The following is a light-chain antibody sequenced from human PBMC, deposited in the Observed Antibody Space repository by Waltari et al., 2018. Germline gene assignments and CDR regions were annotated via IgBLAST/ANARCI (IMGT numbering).Light chain of an antibody. V-gene: IGLV2-11*01. CDR2: EVT. CDR1: SSDVGRYNY. J-gene: IGLJ2*01. CDR3: CSYGGAKLI. Sequence: QSALTQPRSVSGSPGQSVAISCPGTSSDVGRYNYVSWYQQYPGKAPKLMIYEVTTRPSGVPDRFSGSKSGNTASLTISGLQAEDEADYYCCSYGGAKLIFGGGTRLTVL.